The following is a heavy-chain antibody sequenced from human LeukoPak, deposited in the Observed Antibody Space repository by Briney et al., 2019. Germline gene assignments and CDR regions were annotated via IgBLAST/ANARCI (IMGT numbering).Heavy chain of an antibody. CDR3: ARGYSNYYFDY. J-gene: IGHJ4*02. CDR2: ITGSSSYI. Sequence: NPGGSLRLSCAASGFTFSSYSMHWVRQAPGKGLEWVSSITGSSSYIYYADSVKGRFTISRDNANNSLYLQMNSLSADDTAVYYCARGYSNYYFDYWGQGTLVTVSS. D-gene: IGHD4-11*01. CDR1: GFTFSSYS. V-gene: IGHV3-21*01.